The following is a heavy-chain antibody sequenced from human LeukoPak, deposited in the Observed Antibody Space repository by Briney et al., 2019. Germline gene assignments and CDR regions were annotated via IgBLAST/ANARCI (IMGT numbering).Heavy chain of an antibody. CDR2: INPNSGGT. D-gene: IGHD6-13*01. CDR3: ARDMNGYSSSPSGY. V-gene: IGHV1-2*06. J-gene: IGHJ4*02. Sequence: ASMKVSCKASGYTFTGYYMHWVRQAPGQGLEWMGRINPNSGGTNYAQKFQGRVTMTRDTSISTAYMELSRLRSDDTAVYYCARDMNGYSSSPSGYWGQGTLVTVSS. CDR1: GYTFTGYY.